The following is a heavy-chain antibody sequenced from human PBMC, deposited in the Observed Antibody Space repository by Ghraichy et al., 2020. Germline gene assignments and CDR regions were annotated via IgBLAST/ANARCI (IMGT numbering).Heavy chain of an antibody. J-gene: IGHJ4*02. V-gene: IGHV3-64*02. CDR3: AKGEDGSPDY. CDR1: GFTFKNYA. CDR2: ITYNGGST. Sequence: GESLNISCAVSGFTFKNYAIHWVRQAPGKGLEFVSAITYNGGSTFYADSVKGRFTISRDNYRNTLYLQMGSLRVEDMAVYYCAKGEDGSPDYWGQGTLVIVSS. D-gene: IGHD1-26*01.